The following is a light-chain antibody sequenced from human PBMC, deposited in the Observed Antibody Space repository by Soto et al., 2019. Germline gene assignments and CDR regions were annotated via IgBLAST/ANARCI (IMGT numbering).Light chain of an antibody. V-gene: IGKV3-20*01. CDR1: QSVTTNY. Sequence: EIVLTQSPGTLSLSPGERATLSCRASQSVTTNYLAWYQQKPGQSPRLLIYRAYSRATGIPDWFSGSGSGTGLTLTISRLEPEDFAVYYCQHYGSPRWTFGQGTKVEIK. CDR3: QHYGSPRWT. CDR2: RAY. J-gene: IGKJ1*01.